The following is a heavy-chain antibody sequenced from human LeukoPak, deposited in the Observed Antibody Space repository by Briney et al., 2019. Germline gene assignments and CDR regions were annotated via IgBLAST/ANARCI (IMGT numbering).Heavy chain of an antibody. Sequence: GGSLRLSCAASGFTFSSYAMHWVRQAPGKGLEWVAVISYDGSNKYYADSVKGRFTISRDNSKNTLYLQMNSLRAEDTAVYYCARDYSSGLDYWGQGTLVTVSS. CDR3: ARDYSSGLDY. CDR2: ISYDGSNK. D-gene: IGHD6-19*01. CDR1: GFTFSSYA. J-gene: IGHJ4*02. V-gene: IGHV3-30*04.